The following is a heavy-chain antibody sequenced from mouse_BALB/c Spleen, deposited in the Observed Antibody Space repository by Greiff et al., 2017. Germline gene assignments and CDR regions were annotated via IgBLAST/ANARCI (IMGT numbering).Heavy chain of an antibody. D-gene: IGHD2-1*01. J-gene: IGHJ3*01. CDR3: ARAVYGNSLFAY. CDR1: GFTFSDYY. Sequence: EVKLVESGGGLVKPGGSLKLSCAASGFTFSDYYMYWVRQTPEKRLEWVATISDGGSYTYYPDSVKGRFTISRDNAKNNLYLQMSSLKSEDTAMYYCARAVYGNSLFAYWGQGTLVTVSA. V-gene: IGHV5-4*02. CDR2: ISDGGSYT.